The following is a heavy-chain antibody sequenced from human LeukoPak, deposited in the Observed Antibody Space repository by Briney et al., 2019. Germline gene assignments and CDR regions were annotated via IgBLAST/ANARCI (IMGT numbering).Heavy chain of an antibody. Sequence: SETLSPTCAVYGGSFSGYYWSWIRQPPGKGLEWIGEINHSGSTNYNPSLKSRVTISVDTSKNQFSLKLSSVTAADTAVYYCARGLRFLEWLLFPYFDYWGQGTLATVSS. J-gene: IGHJ4*02. CDR1: GGSFSGYY. CDR3: ARGLRFLEWLLFPYFDY. CDR2: INHSGST. V-gene: IGHV4-34*01. D-gene: IGHD3-3*01.